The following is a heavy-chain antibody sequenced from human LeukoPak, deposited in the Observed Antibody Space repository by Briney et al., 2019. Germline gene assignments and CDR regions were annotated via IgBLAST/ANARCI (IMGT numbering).Heavy chain of an antibody. Sequence: GGSLRLSCAASGFSFSNNDMHWVRQFSGKGLEWVSGLGVAGDRYYPVSVRGRFTVSRDRAGTYLYLQMNSLRAEDTAVYYCAREGLVLGPVRCSGGRCYQSDYYYYGMDVWGQGTTVTVSS. D-gene: IGHD2-15*01. CDR3: AREGLVLGPVRCSGGRCYQSDYYYYGMDV. V-gene: IGHV3-13*01. CDR1: GFSFSNND. CDR2: LGVAGDR. J-gene: IGHJ6*02.